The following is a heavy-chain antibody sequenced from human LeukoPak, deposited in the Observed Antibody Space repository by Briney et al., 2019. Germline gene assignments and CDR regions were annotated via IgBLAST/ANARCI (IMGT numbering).Heavy chain of an antibody. J-gene: IGHJ4*02. D-gene: IGHD6-19*01. V-gene: IGHV3-74*01. Sequence: RPGGSLRLSCAASGFTFSNYMMHWVRQAPGKGLVWVSRIKSDGITITYADSVKGRFTISRDNAKNTLYLQMNSLRAEDTAVYYCVKLSSGSGSKFGFDSWGQGTLVTVSS. CDR2: IKSDGITI. CDR1: GFTFSNYM. CDR3: VKLSSGSGSKFGFDS.